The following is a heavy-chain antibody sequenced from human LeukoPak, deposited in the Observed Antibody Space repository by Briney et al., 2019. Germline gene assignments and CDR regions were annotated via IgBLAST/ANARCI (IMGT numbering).Heavy chain of an antibody. J-gene: IGHJ6*02. CDR3: ARVGITVHYYYYGMDV. V-gene: IGHV1-69*04. D-gene: IGHD3-10*01. CDR1: GGTFSSYA. Sequence: ASVKVSCKASGGTFSSYAISWVRQAPGQGLEWMGRIIPTLGIANYAQKFQGRVTITADKSTSTAYMELSSLRSEDTAVYYCARVGITVHYYYYGMDVWGQGTTVTVSS. CDR2: IIPTLGIA.